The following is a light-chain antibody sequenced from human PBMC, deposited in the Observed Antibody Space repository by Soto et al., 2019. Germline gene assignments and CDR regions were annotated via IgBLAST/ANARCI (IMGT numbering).Light chain of an antibody. CDR3: QQYDNLPPT. J-gene: IGKJ2*01. Sequence: DIQMTQSPSSLSASVGDRVTITCRASQGINNYLIWYQQKPGKAPKLLIYDASTLQIGVPSRFSGAASGTDFSLTITSLQPEDVATYYCQQYDNLPPTLGQGTKLEIK. CDR1: QGINNY. CDR2: DAS. V-gene: IGKV1-33*01.